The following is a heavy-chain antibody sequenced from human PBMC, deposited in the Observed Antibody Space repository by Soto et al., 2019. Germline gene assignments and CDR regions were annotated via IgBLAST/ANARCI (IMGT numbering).Heavy chain of an antibody. CDR2: TYYRSKWYN. Sequence: LSLTCALSGDSVSSNSAAWNWIRQSPSRGLEWLGRTYYRSKWYNDYAVSVKSRITINPDTSKNQFSLQLNSVTPEDTAVYYCARESCSSTSCYVRSYYHYYYYGMDVWGQGTTVTVSS. CDR1: GDSVSSNSAA. J-gene: IGHJ6*02. D-gene: IGHD2-2*01. V-gene: IGHV6-1*01. CDR3: ARESCSSTSCYVRSYYHYYYYGMDV.